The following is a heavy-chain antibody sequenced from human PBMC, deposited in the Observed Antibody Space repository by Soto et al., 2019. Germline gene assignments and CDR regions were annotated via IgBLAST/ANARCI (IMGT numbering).Heavy chain of an antibody. V-gene: IGHV3-23*01. D-gene: IGHD3-3*01. CDR1: GFAFSGYA. CDR2: VSGSGVYT. Sequence: WGSLRLSCAASGFAFSGYAINLFGHAPFKWREWVSSVSGSGVYTYYADSVKGHFTISRDNSKNTVYLQMNSLRVEDTAVYYCAKDNSIFGMDIPPSEYYYGMDVWGQGTTVTVSS. CDR3: AKDNSIFGMDIPPSEYYYGMDV. J-gene: IGHJ6*02.